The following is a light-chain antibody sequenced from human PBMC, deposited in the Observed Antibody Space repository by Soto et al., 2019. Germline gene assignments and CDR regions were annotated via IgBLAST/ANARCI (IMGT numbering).Light chain of an antibody. Sequence: MVLTQSPATLSLSPGERATLSCTASQSVSSYLAWYQQKPGQAPRLLIYDASNRATGIPARFSGSGSGTDFTLTISSLEPEDFAVYYCQQRSNWPITFGQGTRLEIK. J-gene: IGKJ5*01. CDR3: QQRSNWPIT. CDR2: DAS. CDR1: QSVSSY. V-gene: IGKV3-11*01.